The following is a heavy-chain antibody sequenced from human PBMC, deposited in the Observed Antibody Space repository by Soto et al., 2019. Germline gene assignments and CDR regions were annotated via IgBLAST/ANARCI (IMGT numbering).Heavy chain of an antibody. D-gene: IGHD5-12*01. CDR3: ARGRDIVATIDAFDI. Sequence: GGSLRLSCAASGFTFSSYSMNWVRQAPGKGLEWVSSISSSSSYIYYADSVKGRFTISRDNAKNSLYLKMNSLRAEDTAVYYCARGRDIVATIDAFDIWGQGTMVTVSS. CDR1: GFTFSSYS. CDR2: ISSSSSYI. J-gene: IGHJ3*02. V-gene: IGHV3-21*01.